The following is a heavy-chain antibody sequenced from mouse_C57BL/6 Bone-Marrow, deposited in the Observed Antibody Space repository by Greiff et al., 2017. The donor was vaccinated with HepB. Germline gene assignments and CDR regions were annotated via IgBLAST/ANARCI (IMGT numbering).Heavy chain of an antibody. CDR3: ARDLGYYGSRSNWYFDV. J-gene: IGHJ1*03. V-gene: IGHV5-4*01. CDR1: GFTFSSYA. CDR2: ISDGGSYT. Sequence: EVQRVESGGGLVKPGGSLKLSCAASGFTFSSYAMSWVRQTPEKRLEWVATISDGGSYTYYPDNVKGRFTISRDNAKNNLYLQMSHLKSEDTAMYYCARDLGYYGSRSNWYFDVWGTGTTVTVSS. D-gene: IGHD1-1*01.